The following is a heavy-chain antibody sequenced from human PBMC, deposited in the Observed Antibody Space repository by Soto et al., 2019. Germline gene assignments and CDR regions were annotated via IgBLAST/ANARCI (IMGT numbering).Heavy chain of an antibody. J-gene: IGHJ5*02. D-gene: IGHD2-21*02. V-gene: IGHV4-39*07. CDR2: IYYSGNI. Sequence: SETLSLTCTVSGGSISSSSYYWGWIRQPPGKGLEWIGNIYYSGNIYYNPSLKSRVTISVDTSKNHFSLKLISMASADTAIYFCARRAVAVSTIREDNWLDPWGQGTLVTVSS. CDR1: GGSISSSSYY. CDR3: ARRAVAVSTIREDNWLDP.